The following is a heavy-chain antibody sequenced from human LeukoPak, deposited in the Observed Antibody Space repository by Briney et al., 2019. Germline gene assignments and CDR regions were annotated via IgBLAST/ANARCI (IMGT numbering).Heavy chain of an antibody. Sequence: GGSLTLSCAASGFTFTYVMSWVRQAPGQGLEWVSSISVRDDSTYYADSVRGRFTISRDNSKNTVYLQMKSLRAEDTAIYYCAKNRQQLIPEDFDYWGQGTLVTVSS. CDR1: GFTFTYV. CDR2: ISVRDDST. J-gene: IGHJ4*02. V-gene: IGHV3-23*01. D-gene: IGHD1-1*01. CDR3: AKNRQQLIPEDFDY.